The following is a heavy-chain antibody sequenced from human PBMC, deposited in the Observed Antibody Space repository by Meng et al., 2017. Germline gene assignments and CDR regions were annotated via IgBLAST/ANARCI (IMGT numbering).Heavy chain of an antibody. CDR2: INAGNGNT. J-gene: IGHJ3*02. CDR1: GYTFTSYA. D-gene: IGHD3-22*01. CDR3: ARANRPQLNYYDSSGYSEGSAFDI. Sequence: SVKVSCKASGYTFTSYAMHLVRQATGQRREWMGWINAGNGNTKYSQKFQGRVTITRDTSASTAYMELSSLRSEERAVYYCARANRPQLNYYDSSGYSEGSAFDIWGQGTMV. V-gene: IGHV1-3*01.